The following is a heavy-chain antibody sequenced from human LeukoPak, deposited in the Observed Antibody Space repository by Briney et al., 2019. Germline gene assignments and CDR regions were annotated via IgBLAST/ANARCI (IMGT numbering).Heavy chain of an antibody. J-gene: IGHJ4*02. CDR2: IVGSGGST. CDR1: GVTFSSYA. CDR3: ARSSRGGIDY. V-gene: IGHV3-23*01. Sequence: GGSLRLSCAASGVTFSSYAMSWVRQAPGKGLEWVSAIVGSGGSTYYGDSVKGRFTISRDNSKNSLYLQMNSLRAEDTAVYYCARSSRGGIDYWGQGTLVTVSS. D-gene: IGHD2-2*01.